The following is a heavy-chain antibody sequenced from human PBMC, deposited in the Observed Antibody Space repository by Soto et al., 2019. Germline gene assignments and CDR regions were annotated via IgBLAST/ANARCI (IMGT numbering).Heavy chain of an antibody. V-gene: IGHV3-23*01. CDR2: ISGSGGST. Sequence: EVQLLESGGGLVQPGGSLRLSCAASGFTFSSYAMSWVRQAPGKGLEWVSAISGSGGSTYYADSVKGRFTISRDNSKITLYLPMDSLRVEDTAVYYCAKDGGGTMIAWYFDLWVRGTLVTVSS. D-gene: IGHD3-22*01. J-gene: IGHJ2*01. CDR1: GFTFSSYA. CDR3: AKDGGGTMIAWYFDL.